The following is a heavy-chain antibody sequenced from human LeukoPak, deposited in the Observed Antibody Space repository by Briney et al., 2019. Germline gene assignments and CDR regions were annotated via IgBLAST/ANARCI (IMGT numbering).Heavy chain of an antibody. CDR2: IYYSGTT. CDR1: GGSISTSYYY. CDR3: ARRGIAAAGYDY. V-gene: IGHV4-61*05. D-gene: IGHD6-13*01. Sequence: PSETLSLTCTVSGGSISTSYYYWGWIRQPPGKGLERIGYIYYSGTTNYNPSLKSRVTISVDTSKNQFSLKLSSVTAADTAVYYCARRGIAAAGYDYWGQGTLVTVSS. J-gene: IGHJ4*02.